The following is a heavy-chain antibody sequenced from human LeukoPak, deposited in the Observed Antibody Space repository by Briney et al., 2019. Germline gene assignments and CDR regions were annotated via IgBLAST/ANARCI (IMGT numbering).Heavy chain of an antibody. Sequence: PSETLSLTCTVSGYSISSGYYWGWIRQPPGKGLEWVGRIYHSGSTYYNPSLKSRVTISVDTSKNQFSLKLSSVTAADTAVYYCACQAGGYCSGGSCYKGWFDPWGQGTLVTVSS. D-gene: IGHD2-15*01. V-gene: IGHV4-38-2*02. CDR3: ACQAGGYCSGGSCYKGWFDP. CDR1: GYSISSGYY. J-gene: IGHJ5*02. CDR2: IYHSGST.